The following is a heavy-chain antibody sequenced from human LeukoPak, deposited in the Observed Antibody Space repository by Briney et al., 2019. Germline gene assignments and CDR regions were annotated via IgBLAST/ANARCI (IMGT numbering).Heavy chain of an antibody. D-gene: IGHD5/OR15-5a*01. J-gene: IGHJ6*02. CDR3: ARVASKGGMDV. CDR2: IHYTWNA. Sequence: SQTLSLTCSVSGGSIGSYHWSWIRQTPGKGLEWIGHIHYTWNAKYNPSLKSRVTISLDRSNNQFSLRLSSVTAADTAVYYCARVASKGGMDVWGQGTTVTVS. V-gene: IGHV4-59*01. CDR1: GGSIGSYH.